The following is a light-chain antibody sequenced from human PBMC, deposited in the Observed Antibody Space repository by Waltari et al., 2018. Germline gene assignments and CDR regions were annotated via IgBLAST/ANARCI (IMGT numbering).Light chain of an antibody. CDR3: QQYNNWPPFT. Sequence: EIVMTQSPATLSVSPGDTATLSCRASQFVSIHLDWYQQEPGQAPRLLIYGASTRATGIPARFSGSGSGTEFTLTISSLQSEDFAVYYCQQYNNWPPFTFGRGTRLEIK. CDR2: GAS. CDR1: QFVSIH. J-gene: IGKJ5*01. V-gene: IGKV3-15*01.